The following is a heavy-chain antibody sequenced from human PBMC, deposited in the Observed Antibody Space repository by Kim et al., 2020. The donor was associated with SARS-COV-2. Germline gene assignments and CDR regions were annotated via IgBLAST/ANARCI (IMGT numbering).Heavy chain of an antibody. CDR3: ARARAPWGQLVSRGAFDI. CDR2: INHSGST. J-gene: IGHJ3*02. V-gene: IGHV4-34*01. CDR1: GGSFSGYY. Sequence: SETLSLTCAVYGGSFSGYYWSWIRQPPGKGLEWIGEINHSGSTNYNPSLKSRVTISVDTSKNQFSLKLSSVTAADTAVYYCARARAPWGQLVSRGAFDIWGQGTMVTVSS. D-gene: IGHD6-13*01.